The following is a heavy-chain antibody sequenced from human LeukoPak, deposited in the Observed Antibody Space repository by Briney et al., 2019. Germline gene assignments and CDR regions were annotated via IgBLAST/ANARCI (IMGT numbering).Heavy chain of an antibody. CDR2: INHSGST. D-gene: IGHD6-13*01. CDR1: GGSFSGYY. J-gene: IGHJ4*02. Sequence: SETLSLTCAVYGGSFSGYYWSWIRQPPGKGLEWIGEINHSGSTNYNPSLKSRVTISVDTSKNQFSLKLSSVTAADTAVYYCARGPSGSSSWFDYWGQGTLVTVSS. CDR3: ARGPSGSSSWFDY. V-gene: IGHV4-34*01.